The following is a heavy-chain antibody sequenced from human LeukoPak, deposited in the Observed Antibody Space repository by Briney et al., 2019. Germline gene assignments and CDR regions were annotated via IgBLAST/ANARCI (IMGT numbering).Heavy chain of an antibody. V-gene: IGHV4-39*07. Sequence: SETLSLTCTVSGGSISSSAYYWGWIRQPPGKGLDWIGNIYNSGYANYNPSLKSRVTISLDTSKNQFSLKLNSVTAADTAVYYRARSWDSSGNYHYGMDVWGQGTTVTVSS. CDR2: IYNSGYA. CDR3: ARSWDSSGNYHYGMDV. J-gene: IGHJ6*02. D-gene: IGHD3-22*01. CDR1: GGSISSSAYY.